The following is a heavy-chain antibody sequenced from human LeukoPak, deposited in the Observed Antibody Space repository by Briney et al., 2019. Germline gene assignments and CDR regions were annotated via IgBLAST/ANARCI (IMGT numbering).Heavy chain of an antibody. CDR3: AKRRAVAGSGGYWFDP. CDR2: ISGSGGST. V-gene: IGHV3-23*01. CDR1: GFTFSSYA. D-gene: IGHD6-19*01. Sequence: GGSLRLSCAASGFTFSSYAMSWVRQAPGEGLEWVSAISGSGGSTYYADSVKGRFTISRDNSKNTLYLQMNSLRAEDTAVYYYAKRRAVAGSGGYWFDPWGQGTLVTVSS. J-gene: IGHJ5*02.